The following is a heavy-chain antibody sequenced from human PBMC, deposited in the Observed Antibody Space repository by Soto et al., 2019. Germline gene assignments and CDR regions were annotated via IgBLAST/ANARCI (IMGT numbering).Heavy chain of an antibody. Sequence: PSETLSLTCTVSGGSISSGGYYWTWIRQHPGKGLEWIGYIYYSGSTYYNPSLKSRVTISVDTSKNQFSLKLSSVTAADTAVYYCARGSIAARAAWFDPWGQGTLVTVSS. D-gene: IGHD6-6*01. CDR1: GGSISSGGYY. CDR2: IYYSGST. CDR3: ARGSIAARAAWFDP. J-gene: IGHJ5*02. V-gene: IGHV4-31*03.